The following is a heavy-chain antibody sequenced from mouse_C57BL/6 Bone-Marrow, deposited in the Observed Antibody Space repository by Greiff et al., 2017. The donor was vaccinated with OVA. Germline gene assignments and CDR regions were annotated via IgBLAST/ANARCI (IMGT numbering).Heavy chain of an antibody. V-gene: IGHV1-76*01. CDR1: GYTFTDYY. CDR3: ARSEGDYYGSSSYFDY. CDR2: IYPGSGNT. D-gene: IGHD1-1*01. J-gene: IGHJ2*01. Sequence: VQLQQSGAELVRPGASVKLSCKASGYTFTDYYINWVKQRPGQGLEWIARIYPGSGNTYYNEKFKGKATLTAEKSSSTAYMQLSSLTSEDSAVYFCARSEGDYYGSSSYFDYWGQGTTLTVSS.